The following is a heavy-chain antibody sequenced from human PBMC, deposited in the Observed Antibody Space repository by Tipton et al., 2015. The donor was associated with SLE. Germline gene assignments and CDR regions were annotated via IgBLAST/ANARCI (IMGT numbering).Heavy chain of an antibody. CDR2: IYYSGST. V-gene: IGHV4-59*01. J-gene: IGHJ5*02. CDR1: GGSISSYY. D-gene: IGHD6-13*01. Sequence: TLSLTCTVSGGSISSYYWSWIRQPPGKGLEWIGYIYYSGSTDYNPSLKSRVTISVDTSKKQFSLKLSSVTAADTAVYYCARVVKGSSWYWFAPWGQGTLVTVSS. CDR3: ARVVKGSSWYWFAP.